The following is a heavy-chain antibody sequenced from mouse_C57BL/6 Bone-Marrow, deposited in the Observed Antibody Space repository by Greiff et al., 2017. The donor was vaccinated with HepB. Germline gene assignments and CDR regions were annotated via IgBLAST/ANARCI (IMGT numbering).Heavy chain of an antibody. CDR1: GYTFTSYW. CDR2: IYPGNSDP. D-gene: IGHD5-5*01. J-gene: IGHJ1*03. V-gene: IGHV1-5*01. CDR3: TRDSYLYWYFDV. Sequence: EVQLQQSGTVLARPGASVKMSCKTSGYTFTSYWMHWVKQRPGQGLEWIGAIYPGNSDPSYNQKFKGKAKLTAVTSASTAYMELSSLTNEDSAVYYCTRDSYLYWYFDVWGTGTTVTVSS.